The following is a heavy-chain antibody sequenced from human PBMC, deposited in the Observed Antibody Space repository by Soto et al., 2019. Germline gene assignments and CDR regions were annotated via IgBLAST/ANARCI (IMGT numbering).Heavy chain of an antibody. D-gene: IGHD3-3*01. CDR1: GYTFTGYY. Sequence: ASVKVSCKASGYTFTGYYMHWVRQAPGQGLEWMGWINPNSGGTNYAQKFQGRVTMTRDTSISTVYMELSRLRSDDTAVYYCARDSTYYDFWSGYYTGTPTSNFDYWGQGTLVTVSS. J-gene: IGHJ4*02. V-gene: IGHV1-2*02. CDR3: ARDSTYYDFWSGYYTGTPTSNFDY. CDR2: INPNSGGT.